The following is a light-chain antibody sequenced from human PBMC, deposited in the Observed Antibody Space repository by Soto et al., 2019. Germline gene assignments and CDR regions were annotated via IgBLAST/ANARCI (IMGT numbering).Light chain of an antibody. J-gene: IGLJ2*01. Sequence: QSALTKPASVSGSPGQSITISCIGTSSDVGAYNYVSWYQQHPGKVPKLMIYDVSNRPSGVSNRFSASKSGNTASLTISGLQAEDEADYYCSSYTTSYTLVFGGGTKLTVL. CDR1: SSDVGAYNY. CDR3: SSYTTSYTLV. CDR2: DVS. V-gene: IGLV2-14*03.